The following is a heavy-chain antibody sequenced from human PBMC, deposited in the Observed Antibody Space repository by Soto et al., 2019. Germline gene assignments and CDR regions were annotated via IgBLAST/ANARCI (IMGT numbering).Heavy chain of an antibody. D-gene: IGHD2-21*02. V-gene: IGHV3-15*01. Sequence: EVQLVDSGGGMVKPGGSLTLSCAASGFTFSNAWMSWVRQAPGKGLEWVGRIKSKTDGETTDYAAPVKGRFTISRDDSKNTMYLQMNSLQIADTAVYYCTLHIVVVTSVHNYFNHWGQGTLVPVSS. CDR1: GFTFSNAW. CDR3: TLHIVVVTSVHNYFNH. CDR2: IKSKTDGETT. J-gene: IGHJ4*02.